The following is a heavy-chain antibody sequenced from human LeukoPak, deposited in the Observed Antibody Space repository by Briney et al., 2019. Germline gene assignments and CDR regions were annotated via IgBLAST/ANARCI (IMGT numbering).Heavy chain of an antibody. CDR1: GFTFSSYA. V-gene: IGHV3-23*01. D-gene: IGHD3-3*01. CDR2: MSGGGGST. J-gene: IGHJ4*02. Sequence: GGSLRLSCAASGFTFSSYAMSWVRQAPGKGLERVSGMSGGGGSTYYADSVKGRFTISRDNSKNTLYLQMNSLRAEDTAVYYCAKDTVYEFWSGYTDYWGQGTLVTVSS. CDR3: AKDTVYEFWSGYTDY.